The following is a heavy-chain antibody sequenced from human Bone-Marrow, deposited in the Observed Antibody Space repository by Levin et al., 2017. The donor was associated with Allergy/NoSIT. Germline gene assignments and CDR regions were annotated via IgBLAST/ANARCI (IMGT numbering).Heavy chain of an antibody. D-gene: IGHD2-15*01. CDR3: VRDSGVSTYDY. CDR1: GFTFSDYW. J-gene: IGHJ4*02. V-gene: IGHV3-74*01. CDR2: MNSDGRDT. Sequence: SCAASGFTFSDYWMHWVRQAPGKGLVWVSRMNSDGRDTRYADSVKGRFTISRDNANNTLYLQMNSLRVEDTAVYFCVRDSGVSTYDYWGQGTLVSVSS.